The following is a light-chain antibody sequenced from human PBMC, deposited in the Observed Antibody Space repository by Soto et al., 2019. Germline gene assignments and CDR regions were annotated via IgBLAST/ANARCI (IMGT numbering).Light chain of an antibody. CDR2: GAS. CDR3: KLYVSSPQR. V-gene: IGKV3-20*01. CDR1: QSVSSSY. J-gene: IGKJ1*01. Sequence: EIVLTQSPGTLSLSPGERATLSCRASQSVSSSYLAWYQQKTGQAPRLLIYGASSRATVIPDRFIGSGSGTEFTLTISRLEPEDFAGFYCKLYVSSPQRFGEGIKVEIK.